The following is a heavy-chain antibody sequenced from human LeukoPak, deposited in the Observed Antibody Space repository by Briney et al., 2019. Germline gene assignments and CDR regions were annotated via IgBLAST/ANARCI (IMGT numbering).Heavy chain of an antibody. D-gene: IGHD5-18*01. Sequence: PSETLSLTCTVSGGSISRHYWSWIRQPAGKGLEWIGRISTSGSTNYNPSLKSRVSMSIDTSKNQFSLKLNSVTAADTAVYYCARDIGYTYGPFYFDYWGQGTLVTVSS. V-gene: IGHV4-4*07. CDR1: GGSISRHY. CDR3: ARDIGYTYGPFYFDY. CDR2: ISTSGST. J-gene: IGHJ4*02.